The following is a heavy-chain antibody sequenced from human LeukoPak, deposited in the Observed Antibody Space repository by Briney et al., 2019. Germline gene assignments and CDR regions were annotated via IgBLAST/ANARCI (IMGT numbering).Heavy chain of an antibody. CDR1: GLTVSSNY. J-gene: IGHJ4*02. CDR2: IYGGAGT. D-gene: IGHD6-13*01. Sequence: GGSLRLSCAASGLTVSSNYISWVRQAPGKGLEWVAVIYGGAGTFYADSVKGRFTISRGNSKNTLRLQMNSLRAEDTAVYYCARALLGYSKSWYYFDYWGQGTLVSVSS. CDR3: ARALLGYSKSWYYFDY. V-gene: IGHV3-53*05.